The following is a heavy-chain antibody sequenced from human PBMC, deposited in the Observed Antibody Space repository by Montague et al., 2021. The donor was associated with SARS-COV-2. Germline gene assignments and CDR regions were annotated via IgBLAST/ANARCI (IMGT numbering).Heavy chain of an antibody. Sequence: PALVKSTQTLTLTCTFSGFSLSTSGMCVSWIRQPPGKALEWLARIDWDDDKYYSTSLKTRLTISKDTSKNQVVLTMTNMDPVDTATYYCARDKYYYDSSGYYPLVYFDYWGQGTLVTVSS. CDR1: GFSLSTSGMC. CDR2: IDWDDDK. D-gene: IGHD3-22*01. J-gene: IGHJ4*02. V-gene: IGHV2-70*11. CDR3: ARDKYYYDSSGYYPLVYFDY.